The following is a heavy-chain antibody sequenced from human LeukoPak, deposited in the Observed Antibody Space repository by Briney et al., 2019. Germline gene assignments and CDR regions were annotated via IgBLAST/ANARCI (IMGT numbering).Heavy chain of an antibody. CDR3: ARVQALRYFDWLSSEGNWFDP. V-gene: IGHV3-11*04. CDR1: GFTFSDNY. Sequence: GGSLRLSCAASGFTFSDNYMTWVRQAPGKGLEWLSYISGNGGDIQYADSVKGRFTISRDNAKNSLYLQMNSLRAEDTAVYYCARVQALRYFDWLSSEGNWFDPWGQGTLVTVSS. CDR2: ISGNGGDI. J-gene: IGHJ5*02. D-gene: IGHD3-9*01.